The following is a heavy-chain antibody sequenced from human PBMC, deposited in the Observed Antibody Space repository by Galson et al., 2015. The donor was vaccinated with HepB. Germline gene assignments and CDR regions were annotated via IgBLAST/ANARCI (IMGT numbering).Heavy chain of an antibody. D-gene: IGHD3-22*01. J-gene: IGHJ5*02. V-gene: IGHV1-2*06. Sequence: SVKVSCKASGYTFTDYYIHWVRQAPGQGLEWMGRINPKSGATNYAQKFQGRVTMTRDTSINAAYMEVTRLRSDDTAVYYCAGVMEYYYKSSSYYLREDTWFDPWGQGTLVTVSS. CDR3: AGVMEYYYKSSSYYLREDTWFDP. CDR1: GYTFTDYY. CDR2: INPKSGAT.